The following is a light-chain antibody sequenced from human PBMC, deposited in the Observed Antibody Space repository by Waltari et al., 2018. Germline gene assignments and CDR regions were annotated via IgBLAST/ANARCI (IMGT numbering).Light chain of an antibody. CDR2: EDN. Sequence: QSALTQPASVSGSPGQSITISCTGTSSDVGSYNLVSWYQQHPVKAPKLMIYEDNKRPSGVSNRFSGSKSGNTASLTISGLQAEDEADYYCCSYAGSAIWVFGGGTKLTVL. V-gene: IGLV2-23*01. CDR1: SSDVGSYNL. J-gene: IGLJ3*02. CDR3: CSYAGSAIWV.